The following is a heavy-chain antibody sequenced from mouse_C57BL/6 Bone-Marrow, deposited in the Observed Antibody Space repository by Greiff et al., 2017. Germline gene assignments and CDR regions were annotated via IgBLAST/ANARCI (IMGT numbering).Heavy chain of an antibody. J-gene: IGHJ4*01. D-gene: IGHD1-1*01. Sequence: VQLQESGAELVRPGTSVKVSCKASGYAFTNYLIEWVKQRPGQGLEWIGVINPGSGGTNYNEKFKGKATLTADKSSSTAYMQLSSLTSEDSAVYVCESERDYYGSRNAMDYWGQGTSVTVSA. V-gene: IGHV1-54*01. CDR3: ESERDYYGSRNAMDY. CDR2: INPGSGGT. CDR1: GYAFTNYL.